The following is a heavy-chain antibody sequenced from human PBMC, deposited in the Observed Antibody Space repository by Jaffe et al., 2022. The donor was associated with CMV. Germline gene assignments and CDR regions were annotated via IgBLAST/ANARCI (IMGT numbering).Heavy chain of an antibody. CDR3: ARRIIAAAPYFDY. CDR1: GGSISSYY. D-gene: IGHD6-13*01. CDR2: IYYSGST. V-gene: IGHV4-59*08. Sequence: QVQLQESGPGLVKPSETLSLTCTVSGGSISSYYWSWIRQPPGKGLEWIGYIYYSGSTNYNPSLKSRVTISVDTSKNQFSLKLSSVTAADTAVYYCARRIIAAAPYFDYWGQGTLVTVSS. J-gene: IGHJ4*02.